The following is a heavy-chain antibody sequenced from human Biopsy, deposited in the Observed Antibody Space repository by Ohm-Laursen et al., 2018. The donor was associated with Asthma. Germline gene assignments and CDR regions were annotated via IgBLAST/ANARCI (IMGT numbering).Heavy chain of an antibody. Sequence: SLRLSCTASGFTFSNYGMHWVRQAPGKGLDWVAVISFDGSNKNYTDSVKGRFTISRDNSGNTLHPQMDSLRAEDTGTYYCATVYDSRRPDAFDVWGQGTLVTVSS. V-gene: IGHV3-30*03. CDR3: ATVYDSRRPDAFDV. J-gene: IGHJ3*01. CDR2: ISFDGSNK. CDR1: GFTFSNYG. D-gene: IGHD3-22*01.